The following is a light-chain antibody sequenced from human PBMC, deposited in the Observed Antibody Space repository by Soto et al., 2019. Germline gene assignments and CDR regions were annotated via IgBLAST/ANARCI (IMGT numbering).Light chain of an antibody. CDR3: QQYGRSPLT. J-gene: IGKJ4*01. V-gene: IGKV3-20*01. CDR1: QSVTSSY. Sequence: EIVLTQSPGTLSLSPGERATLSCRASQSVTSSYLAWYQQKPGQAPRLLIYGASSRATGIPDRFSGGGSGTDFTLIISRLEPEDFAVYYCQQYGRSPLTFGGGTKVDIK. CDR2: GAS.